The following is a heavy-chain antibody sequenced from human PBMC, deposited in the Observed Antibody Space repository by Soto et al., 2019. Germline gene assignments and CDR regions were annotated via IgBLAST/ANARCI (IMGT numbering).Heavy chain of an antibody. CDR1: GYTLTELS. CDR2: FDPEDGET. J-gene: IGHJ5*02. V-gene: IGHV1-24*01. Sequence: AASVKVSCKVSGYTLTELSMHWVRQAPGKGLEWMGGFDPEDGETIYAQKFQGRVTMTEDTSTDTAYMELSSLRSEDTAVYYCATGHLNCSSTSCYAENWFDPLGQLTLVTVSS. D-gene: IGHD2-2*01. CDR3: ATGHLNCSSTSCYAENWFDP.